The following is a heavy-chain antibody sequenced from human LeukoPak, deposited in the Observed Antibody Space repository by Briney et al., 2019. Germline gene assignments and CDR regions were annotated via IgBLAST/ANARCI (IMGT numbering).Heavy chain of an antibody. V-gene: IGHV1-2*02. D-gene: IGHD2-15*01. CDR2: INPNSGGT. J-gene: IGHJ3*01. CDR1: GYTFTGHY. Sequence: GXXXKXSCKASGYTFTGHYLHWVRQAPGQRLEWMGWINPNSGGTNYAQKFQGRVTMTRDTPISTSYMELSRLASDDTAVYYCARDNAEGFCSGGTCYGDAFDLWGQGTMITV. CDR3: ARDNAEGFCSGGTCYGDAFDL.